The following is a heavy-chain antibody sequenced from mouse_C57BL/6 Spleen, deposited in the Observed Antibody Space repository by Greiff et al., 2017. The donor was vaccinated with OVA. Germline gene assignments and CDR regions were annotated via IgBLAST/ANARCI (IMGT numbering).Heavy chain of an antibody. CDR2: IDPETGGT. Sequence: VQLQQSGAELVRPGASVTLSCKASGYTFTDYEMHWVKQTPVHGLEWIGAIDPETGGTAYTQKFKGKAILTADKSSSTAYMELRSLTSEDSAVYYCTRSNYGSSYRYFDVWGTGTTVTVSS. V-gene: IGHV1-15*01. J-gene: IGHJ1*03. CDR3: TRSNYGSSYRYFDV. D-gene: IGHD1-1*01. CDR1: GYTFTDYE.